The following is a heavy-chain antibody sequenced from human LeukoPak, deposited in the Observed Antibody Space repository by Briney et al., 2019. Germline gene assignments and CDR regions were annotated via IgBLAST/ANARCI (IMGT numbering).Heavy chain of an antibody. CDR3: ARDEGYFQH. Sequence: GGSLRLSCAASGFTFSSIWMSWVRQAPGKGLEWVANIKHDGSETNYVDSVKGRFSISRDNAKNSLHLQMNSLRAEDTAVYYCARDEGYFQHWCQGTLVTVSS. CDR1: GFTFSSIW. V-gene: IGHV3-7*01. J-gene: IGHJ1*01. CDR2: IKHDGSET.